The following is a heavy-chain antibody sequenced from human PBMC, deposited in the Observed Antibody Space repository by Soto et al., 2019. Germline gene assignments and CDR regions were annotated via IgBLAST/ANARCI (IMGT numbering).Heavy chain of an antibody. CDR1: GYTFTSYA. J-gene: IGHJ4*02. V-gene: IGHV1-3*01. CDR3: ARGEVAIAVAGTAFGY. D-gene: IGHD6-19*01. Sequence: ASVKVSCKASGYTFTSYAMHWVRQAPGQRLEWMGWINAGNGNTKYSQKFQGRVTITRDTSASTAYMELSSLRSEDTAVYYCARGEVAIAVAGTAFGYWGQGTLVTVSS. CDR2: INAGNGNT.